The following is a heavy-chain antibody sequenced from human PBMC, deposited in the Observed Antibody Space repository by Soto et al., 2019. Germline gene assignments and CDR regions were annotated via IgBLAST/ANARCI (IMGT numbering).Heavy chain of an antibody. Sequence: ASVKVSCKASGYNFSTYALLWVRQAPGQGLEWMGWINTGNGNTKYSQKFQARVTMTRDTSASTAFLELSSLKSEDTAVYYCARGERLYDFYYGMDVWGQGYTVTVS. CDR2: INTGNGNT. CDR1: GYNFSTYA. CDR3: ARGERLYDFYYGMDV. V-gene: IGHV1-3*04. D-gene: IGHD3-3*01. J-gene: IGHJ6*02.